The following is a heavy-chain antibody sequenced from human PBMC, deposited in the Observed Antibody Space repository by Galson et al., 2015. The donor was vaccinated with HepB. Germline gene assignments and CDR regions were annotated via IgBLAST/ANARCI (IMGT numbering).Heavy chain of an antibody. J-gene: IGHJ4*02. Sequence: SLRLSCAASGFTFSSYAMHWVRQAPGKGLEWVAVISYDGSNKYYADSVKGRFTISRDNSKNTLYLQMNSLRVEGTAVYYCARDRDGFRSLVVPAALLPYFDYCGQGTLVTVSS. CDR2: ISYDGSNK. CDR1: GFTFSSYA. D-gene: IGHD2-2*02. CDR3: ARDRDGFRSLVVPAALLPYFDY. V-gene: IGHV3-30-3*01.